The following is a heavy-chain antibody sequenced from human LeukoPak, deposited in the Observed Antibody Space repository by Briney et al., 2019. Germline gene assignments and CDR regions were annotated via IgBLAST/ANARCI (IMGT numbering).Heavy chain of an antibody. V-gene: IGHV3-53*01. D-gene: IGHD3-22*01. CDR1: GFTVSSNS. CDR2: IYSDNT. CDR3: AKGDPIDSAFDH. J-gene: IGHJ4*02. Sequence: QAGGSLRLSCTVSGFTVSSNSMSWVRQAPGKGLEWVSFIYSDNTHYSDSVKGRFTISRDNSKNTLYLQMNSLRAEDTAVYYCAKGDPIDSAFDHWGQGTLVTVSS.